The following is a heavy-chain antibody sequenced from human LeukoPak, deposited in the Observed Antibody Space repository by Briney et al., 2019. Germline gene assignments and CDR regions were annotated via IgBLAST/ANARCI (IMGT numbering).Heavy chain of an antibody. Sequence: GGSLRLSCAACGFTFSHYSIDWVRQAPGKGLERVASITSSSSHIYYADSVKGRFTISRDNAKNEVYLQMNSLRVEDTAIYYCARVMMGATVTTFHYYCMDVWGVGTTVTVSS. J-gene: IGHJ6*03. V-gene: IGHV3-21*01. D-gene: IGHD4-11*01. CDR2: ITSSSSHI. CDR1: GFTFSHYS. CDR3: ARVMMGATVTTFHYYCMDV.